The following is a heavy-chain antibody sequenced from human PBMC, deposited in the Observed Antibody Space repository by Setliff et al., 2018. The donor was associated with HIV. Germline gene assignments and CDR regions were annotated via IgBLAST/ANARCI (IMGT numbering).Heavy chain of an antibody. Sequence: SETLSLTCAVSNYSINSGYYWGWIRQPPVKGLEWIGSIDHSGSTYYNPSLKSRVTISGDTSKNQVSLRLTSVTAADTAVYYCARQSITIFGVVISGFDPWGQGTLVTVSA. J-gene: IGHJ5*02. CDR2: IDHSGST. CDR3: ARQSITIFGVVISGFDP. CDR1: NYSINSGYY. D-gene: IGHD3-3*01. V-gene: IGHV4-38-2*01.